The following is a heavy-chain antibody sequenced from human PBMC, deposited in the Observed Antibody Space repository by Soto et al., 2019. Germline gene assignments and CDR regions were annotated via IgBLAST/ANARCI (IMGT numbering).Heavy chain of an antibody. J-gene: IGHJ5*02. V-gene: IGHV4-4*02. D-gene: IGHD6-13*01. CDR2: IYHSGST. CDR3: ARDRAVGSSSWSNWFDP. Sequence: SETLSLTCAVSSGSISSSNWWSWVRQPPGKGLEWIGEIYHSGSTNYNPSLKSRVTISVDKSKNQFSLKLSSVTAADTAVYYCARDRAVGSSSWSNWFDPWGQGTLVTVSS. CDR1: SGSISSSNW.